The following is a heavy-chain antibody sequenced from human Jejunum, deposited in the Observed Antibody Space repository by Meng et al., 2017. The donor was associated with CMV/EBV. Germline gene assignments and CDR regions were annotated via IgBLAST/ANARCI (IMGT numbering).Heavy chain of an antibody. CDR3: ARDRGKYASDF. J-gene: IGHJ4*02. CDR1: AYSISSVTYE. CDR2: ICRSGYT. V-gene: IGHV4-31*03. D-gene: IGHD2-2*01. Sequence: SVCAYSISSVTYEWTWIRQHPEKGGEWIGYICRSGYTLYNPSLKGRVTISLDTSKNQFSLTLTSVTAADTAVYFCARDRGKYASDFWGQGTLVTVSS.